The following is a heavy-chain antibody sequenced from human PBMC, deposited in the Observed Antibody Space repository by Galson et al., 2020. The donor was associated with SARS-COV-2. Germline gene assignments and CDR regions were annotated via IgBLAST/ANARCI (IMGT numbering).Heavy chain of an antibody. J-gene: IGHJ4*02. CDR3: ARGAPGY. Sequence: SETLSLTCAVYGGSFSDYKWTWIRQPPGKGLEWLGQIDYSGTTKYNPSLNGRLTIFVDPSKNQFSLKLRSVTAADTAMYFCARGAPGYWGQGTLVTVSS. CDR2: IDYSGTT. V-gene: IGHV4-34*01. CDR1: GGSFSDYK.